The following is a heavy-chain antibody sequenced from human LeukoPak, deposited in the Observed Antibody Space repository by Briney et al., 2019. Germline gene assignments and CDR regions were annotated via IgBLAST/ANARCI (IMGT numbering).Heavy chain of an antibody. V-gene: IGHV3-30*03. CDR2: ISDDGTRK. CDR3: AREFSGYAFDI. D-gene: IGHD6-19*01. CDR1: GFTFSSYG. J-gene: IGHJ3*02. Sequence: GGPLRLSCAASGFTFSSYGIHWVRLAPGKGLEWVAVISDDGTRKYYADSVQGRFTISRDNSKNTLYLQMNSLRAEDTAVYYCAREFSGYAFDIWGQGTMVTVSS.